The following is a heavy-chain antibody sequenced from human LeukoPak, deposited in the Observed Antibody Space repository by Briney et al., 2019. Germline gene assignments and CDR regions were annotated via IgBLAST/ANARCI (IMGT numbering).Heavy chain of an antibody. CDR3: ARGAVAGTYYYYGMDV. V-gene: IGHV3-30-3*01. Sequence: GGSLRLSCAASGFTFSNYAMHWVRQAPGKGLEWVAVISYDGSNKYCADSVKGRFTISRDNSKNTLYLQMNSLRAEDTAVYYCARGAVAGTYYYYGMDVWGQGTTVTVSS. CDR1: GFTFSNYA. CDR2: ISYDGSNK. D-gene: IGHD6-19*01. J-gene: IGHJ6*02.